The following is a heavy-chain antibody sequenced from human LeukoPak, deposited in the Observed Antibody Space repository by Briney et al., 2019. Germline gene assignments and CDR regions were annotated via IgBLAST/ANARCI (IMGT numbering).Heavy chain of an antibody. V-gene: IGHV3-23*01. Sequence: GGSLRLSCAASGFPFSNYGMHWVRQAPGKGLEWVSAISGSGGSTYYADSVKGRFTISRDNSKNTLYLQMNSLRAEDTALYYCASAGLTYGSGSYFVYWGQGTLVTVSS. J-gene: IGHJ4*02. CDR1: GFPFSNYG. CDR3: ASAGLTYGSGSYFVY. CDR2: ISGSGGST. D-gene: IGHD3-10*01.